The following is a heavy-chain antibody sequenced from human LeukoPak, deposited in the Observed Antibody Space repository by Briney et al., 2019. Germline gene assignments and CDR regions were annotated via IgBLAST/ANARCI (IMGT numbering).Heavy chain of an antibody. CDR3: AKRVSYSNSAAYFDY. CDR1: GFTFNNYA. J-gene: IGHJ4*02. V-gene: IGHV3-23*01. D-gene: IGHD6-6*01. Sequence: GGSLRLSCAASGFTFNNYALTWVRQAPGKGLEWVSSISDGGSDTYYAGSVKGRFTVSRDNSKNTLYMQMNSLRAEDTAVYYCAKRVSYSNSAAYFDYWGQGTLVTVSS. CDR2: ISDGGSDT.